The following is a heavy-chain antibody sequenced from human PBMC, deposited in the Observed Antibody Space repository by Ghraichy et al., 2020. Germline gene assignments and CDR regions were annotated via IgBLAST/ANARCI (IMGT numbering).Heavy chain of an antibody. CDR3: AKDRLYYDSSGPFDY. CDR1: GFTFSSYG. Sequence: GESLNISCAASGFTFSSYGMHWVRQAPGKGLEWVAVISYDGSNKYYADSVKGRFTISRDNSKNTLYLQMNSLRAEDTAVYYCAKDRLYYDSSGPFDYWGQGTLVTVSP. D-gene: IGHD3-22*01. CDR2: ISYDGSNK. J-gene: IGHJ4*02. V-gene: IGHV3-30*18.